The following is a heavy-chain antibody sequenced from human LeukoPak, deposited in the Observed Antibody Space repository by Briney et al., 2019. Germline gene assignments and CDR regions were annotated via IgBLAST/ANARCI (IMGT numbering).Heavy chain of an antibody. CDR2: INPNSGGT. CDR3: ARSTVVGATIGDH. V-gene: IGHV1-2*06. Sequence: ASVKVSCKASGYTFTGDYMHWVRQAPGQGLEWLGRINPNSGGTSYAQKFLGRVTTTRDTSISTAYMELTRLTSDDTAMYYCARSTVVGATIGDHWGQGTLVTVSS. J-gene: IGHJ4*02. CDR1: GYTFTGDY. D-gene: IGHD1-26*01.